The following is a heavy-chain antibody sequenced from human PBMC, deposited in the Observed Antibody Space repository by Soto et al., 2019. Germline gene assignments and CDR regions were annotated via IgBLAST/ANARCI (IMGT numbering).Heavy chain of an antibody. Sequence: QVQLQESGPGLVKASETLSLTCAVSGDSISSPNWWSWYRQSPGKGLELIGEMFASGSSNYNPSLDGLVTISLDTSKNQFSLTLTSLTAADTAIYYCAREGFDHRPDYWGQGIPVSVSS. V-gene: IGHV4-4*02. CDR2: MFASGSS. CDR1: GDSISSPNW. J-gene: IGHJ4*02. CDR3: AREGFDHRPDY.